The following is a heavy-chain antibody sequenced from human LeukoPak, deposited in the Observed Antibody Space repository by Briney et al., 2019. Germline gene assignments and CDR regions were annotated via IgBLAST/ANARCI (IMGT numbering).Heavy chain of an antibody. V-gene: IGHV1-69*13. D-gene: IGHD2-2*01. J-gene: IGHJ4*02. CDR1: GSTFRNYP. CDR2: ILPIFRMT. CDR3: AICSSTWSGDRPDS. Sequence: SVKVSCKASGSTFRNYPISWVRQAPGQGLEWMGGILPIFRMTNYAEKFQGRVTITADESTTTAYLELSSPRSEDTAVYYCAICSSTWSGDRPDSWGQGSLVTVSS.